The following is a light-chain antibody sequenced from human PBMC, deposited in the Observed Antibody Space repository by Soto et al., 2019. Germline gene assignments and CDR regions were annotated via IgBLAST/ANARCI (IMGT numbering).Light chain of an antibody. Sequence: DIVMTQSPDSLALSLGERATINCKSSQSVLYSSNNKNYLAWYQQKPGQPPKLLIYWASTRESGVPDRFSASGSGTDFTLTISSLQAEDVAVYYCQQYYSTPLTFGQGTKLEIK. CDR3: QQYYSTPLT. CDR1: QSVLYSSNNKNY. J-gene: IGKJ2*01. CDR2: WAS. V-gene: IGKV4-1*01.